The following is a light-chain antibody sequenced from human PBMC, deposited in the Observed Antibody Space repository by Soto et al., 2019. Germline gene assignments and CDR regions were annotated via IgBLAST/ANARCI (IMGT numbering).Light chain of an antibody. CDR2: GAS. V-gene: IGKV3-15*01. CDR1: QSVSSN. J-gene: IGKJ2*01. CDR3: QQYNNWPQT. Sequence: EIVMTQSPATLSVSPGERATLSCRASQSVSSNLAWYQQKPAQAPSLLIYGASTRATGIPARFSGSGSGTEFTLTISSLQSEDFAVYYCQQYNNWPQTFGQGTKLEIK.